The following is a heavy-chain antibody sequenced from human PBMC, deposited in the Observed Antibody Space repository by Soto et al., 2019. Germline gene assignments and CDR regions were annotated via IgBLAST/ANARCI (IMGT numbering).Heavy chain of an antibody. Sequence: GASVEVSCKASGGTFGSDSITWVLQAPGQGLEWVGRIIPIFGTTNYAQNLQGRVTISADKSTLTSYMELHSLTSDDTALYYCARDRTDSGYYTNWLDPWGQGTQVTVSS. CDR1: GGTFGSDS. J-gene: IGHJ5*02. D-gene: IGHD3-22*01. V-gene: IGHV1-69*06. CDR3: ARDRTDSGYYTNWLDP. CDR2: IIPIFGTT.